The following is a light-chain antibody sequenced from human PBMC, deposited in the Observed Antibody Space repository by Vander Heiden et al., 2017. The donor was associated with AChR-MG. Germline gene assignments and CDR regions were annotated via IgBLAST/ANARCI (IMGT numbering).Light chain of an antibody. CDR2: AAS. CDR3: QKYNSALST. Sequence: IQLSQSPSSLSASVGDRITITCRASEAFGNYLAWYQQKPGKAPKLLIYAASTLQSGVPSRFSGSATGTDFTLTINSLQPEDVATYYCQKYNSALSTFGPGTKVEIK. CDR1: EAFGNY. J-gene: IGKJ1*01. V-gene: IGKV1-27*01.